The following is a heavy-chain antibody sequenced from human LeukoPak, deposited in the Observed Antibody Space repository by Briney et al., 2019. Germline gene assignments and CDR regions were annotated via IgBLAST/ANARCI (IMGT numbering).Heavy chain of an antibody. CDR2: IYSGGST. CDR1: GFTVSSNY. CDR3: ARDLYSSSWYYFDY. D-gene: IGHD6-13*01. V-gene: IGHV3-53*01. Sequence: PGGSLRLPCAASGFTVSSNYMSWVRQAPGKGLERVSVIYSGGSTYYADSVKGRFTISRDNSKNTLYLQMNSLRAEDTAVYYCARDLYSSSWYYFDYWGQGTLVTVSS. J-gene: IGHJ4*02.